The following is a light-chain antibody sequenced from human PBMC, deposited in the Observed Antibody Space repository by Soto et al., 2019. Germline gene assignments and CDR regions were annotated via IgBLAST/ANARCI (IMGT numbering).Light chain of an antibody. J-gene: IGKJ4*01. CDR3: QQYGSSPLT. Sequence: EIVLTQSPGTLSLSPGEGATLSCRASQSVRNNNLAWYQQKPGQAPRFLIYGASSRATGIPDRFSGSGSGTDFTLTISRLEPEDFAVYYCQQYGSSPLTFGGGPKVAIK. CDR2: GAS. CDR1: QSVRNNN. V-gene: IGKV3-20*01.